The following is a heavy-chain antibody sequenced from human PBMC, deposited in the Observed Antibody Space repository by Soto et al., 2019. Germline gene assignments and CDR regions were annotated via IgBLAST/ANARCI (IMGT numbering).Heavy chain of an antibody. V-gene: IGHV4-34*01. CDR1: GGSFSGYY. CDR2: INHSGST. D-gene: IGHD7-27*01. CDR3: ARGWGRIFDY. J-gene: IGHJ4*02. Sequence: QVQLQQWGAGLLKPSETLSLTCAVYGGSFSGYYWNWIRQPPGKGLEWIGEINHSGSTNYNPSLKSRVTISVDTSKNQISLKQSSVTAADTAVYYCARGWGRIFDYWGQGTLVTVSS.